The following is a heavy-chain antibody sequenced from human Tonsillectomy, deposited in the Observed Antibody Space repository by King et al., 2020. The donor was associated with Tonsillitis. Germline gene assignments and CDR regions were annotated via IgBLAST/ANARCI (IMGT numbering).Heavy chain of an antibody. D-gene: IGHD3-3*01. V-gene: IGHV3-53*01. Sequence: VQLVESGGGLIQPGGSLRLSCAASGFTVSSNYMSWVRQAPGKGLEWVSVIYSGGGTYYADSVKGRFTISRDNSKNTLCLQMNSLRAEDTAVYYCARVVGYDFWVYAFDIWGQGTMVTVSS. CDR3: ARVVGYDFWVYAFDI. J-gene: IGHJ3*02. CDR1: GFTVSSNY. CDR2: IYSGGGT.